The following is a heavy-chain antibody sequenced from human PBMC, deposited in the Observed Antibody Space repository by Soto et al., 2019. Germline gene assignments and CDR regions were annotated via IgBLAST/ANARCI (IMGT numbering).Heavy chain of an antibody. CDR3: ARDNWNEYYYYYGMDV. CDR2: IIPILGIA. Sequence: ASVKVSCKASGGTFSSYTISWVRQAPGQGLEWMGRIIPILGIANYAQKFQGRVTITADKSTSTAYMELSSLRSEDTAVYYCARDNWNEYYYYYGMDVWGQGTTVTVSS. V-gene: IGHV1-69*04. CDR1: GGTFSSYT. J-gene: IGHJ6*02. D-gene: IGHD1-20*01.